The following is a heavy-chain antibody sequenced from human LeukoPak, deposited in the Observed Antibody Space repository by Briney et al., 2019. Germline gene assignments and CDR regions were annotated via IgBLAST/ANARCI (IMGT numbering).Heavy chain of an antibody. J-gene: IGHJ4*02. V-gene: IGHV3-11*06. D-gene: IGHD6-13*01. CDR1: GFTFSDYY. CDR2: ISSSSSYT. CDR3: ARELIAAAGNDY. Sequence: GGSLRLSCAASGFTFSDYYMSWIRQAPGKGLEWVSYISSSSSYTNYADSVKGRFTISRDNAKNSLYLQMNSLRAEDMAVYYCARELIAAAGNDYWGQGTLVTVSS.